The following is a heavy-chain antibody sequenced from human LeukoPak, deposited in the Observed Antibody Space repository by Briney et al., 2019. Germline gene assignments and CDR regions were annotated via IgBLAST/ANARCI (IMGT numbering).Heavy chain of an antibody. CDR3: ARGAYGSGSYGDNWFDP. CDR1: GLTVSSNY. Sequence: HPGGSLRLSCAASGLTVSSNYMNWVRQAPGKGLEWVSVIYSGGSTYYADSVKGRFTTSRDNSKNTLYLQMNSLRAEDTAVYYCARGAYGSGSYGDNWFDPWGQGTLVTVSS. D-gene: IGHD3-10*01. CDR2: IYSGGST. V-gene: IGHV3-66*01. J-gene: IGHJ5*02.